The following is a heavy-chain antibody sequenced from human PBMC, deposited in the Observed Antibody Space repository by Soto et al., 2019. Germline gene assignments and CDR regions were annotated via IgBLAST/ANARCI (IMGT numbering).Heavy chain of an antibody. D-gene: IGHD3-22*01. CDR2: IFSNDEK. J-gene: IGHJ4*02. CDR3: ARLSPYDYDSSGYYSDY. V-gene: IGHV2-26*01. Sequence: SGPTLVNPTETLTLTCTVSGFSLSNARMGVSWIRQPPGKALEWLAHIFSNDEKSYSTSLKSRLTISKDTSKSQVVLTMTNMDPVDTATYYCARLSPYDYDSSGYYSDYWSQGTLVTVSS. CDR1: GFSLSNARMG.